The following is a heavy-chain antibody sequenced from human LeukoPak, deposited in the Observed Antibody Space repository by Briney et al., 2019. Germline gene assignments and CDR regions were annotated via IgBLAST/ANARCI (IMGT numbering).Heavy chain of an antibody. CDR1: GGSISSGGYY. Sequence: SQTLSLTCTVSGGSISSGGYYWSWIRQHPGKGLEWIGYIYYSGSTYYNPSLKSRVTISVDTSKNQFSLKLSSVTAADTAVYYCARAVGSGSYYRAYSDYWGQGTLVTVSS. D-gene: IGHD3-10*01. J-gene: IGHJ4*02. CDR3: ARAVGSGSYYRAYSDY. V-gene: IGHV4-31*03. CDR2: IYYSGST.